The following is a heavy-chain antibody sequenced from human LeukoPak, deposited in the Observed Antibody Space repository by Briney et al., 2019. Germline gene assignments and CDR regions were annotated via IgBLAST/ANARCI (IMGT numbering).Heavy chain of an antibody. Sequence: SETLSLTCTVSGASITLRGFYWSWISQPPGKGLEWIGEINHSGSTNYNPSLKSRVTISVDTSKNQFSLKLSSVTAADTAVYYCARRGRYQLTANNYYYYMDVWGKGTTVTISS. CDR1: GASITLRGFY. D-gene: IGHD2-2*01. CDR3: ARRGRYQLTANNYYYYMDV. J-gene: IGHJ6*03. V-gene: IGHV4-34*01. CDR2: INHSGST.